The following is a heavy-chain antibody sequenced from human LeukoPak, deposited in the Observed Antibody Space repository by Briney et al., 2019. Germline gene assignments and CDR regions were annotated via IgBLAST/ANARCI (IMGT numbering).Heavy chain of an antibody. Sequence: PSETLSLTCTVSGGSISSHYWSWIRQPAGKGLEWIGRIYASGTTNYNPSLKSRVTTSVDTSKNQFSLKLSSVTAADTAVYYCARDSGSYDLDYWGQGTLVTVSS. V-gene: IGHV4-4*07. CDR3: ARDSGSYDLDY. CDR2: IYASGTT. J-gene: IGHJ4*02. CDR1: GGSISSHY. D-gene: IGHD1-26*01.